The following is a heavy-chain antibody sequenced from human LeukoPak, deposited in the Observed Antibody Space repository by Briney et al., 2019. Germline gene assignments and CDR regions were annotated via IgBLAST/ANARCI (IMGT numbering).Heavy chain of an antibody. Sequence: ASVKVSCKASGYTLTSYGISWVRQAPGQGLEWMGWISAYNGNTNYAQKLQGRVTMTTDTSTSTAYMELSRLRSDDTAVYYCARDRWGIAVYSFVFDYWGQGTLVTVSS. J-gene: IGHJ4*02. CDR2: ISAYNGNT. CDR3: ARDRWGIAVYSFVFDY. V-gene: IGHV1-18*01. D-gene: IGHD6-19*01. CDR1: GYTLTSYG.